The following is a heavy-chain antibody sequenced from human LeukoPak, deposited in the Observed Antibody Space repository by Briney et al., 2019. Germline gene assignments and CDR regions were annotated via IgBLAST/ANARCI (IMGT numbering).Heavy chain of an antibody. CDR2: ISSSSSYI. J-gene: IGHJ4*02. CDR3: ARDQDVVVPAAPFDY. D-gene: IGHD2-2*01. V-gene: IGHV3-21*01. Sequence: KSGGSLRLSCAASGFTFSSYSMNWVRQAPGKGPEWVSSISSSSSYIYYADSVKGRFTISRDNAKNSLYLQMNGLRAEDTAVYYCARDQDVVVPAAPFDYWGQGTLVTVSS. CDR1: GFTFSSYS.